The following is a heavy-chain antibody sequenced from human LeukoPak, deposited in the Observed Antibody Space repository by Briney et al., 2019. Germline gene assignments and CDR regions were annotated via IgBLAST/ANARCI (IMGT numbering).Heavy chain of an antibody. V-gene: IGHV3-23*01. D-gene: IGHD3-10*01. J-gene: IGHJ3*02. CDR1: GFTFSSYA. Sequence: QSGGSLRLSCAASGFTFSSYAMSWVRQAPGKGLEWVSAISGSGGSTYYADSVKGRFTISRDNSKNTLYLQVNSLRAEDTAVYYCAKDHSSGYPGAFDTWGQGTMVTVSS. CDR3: AKDHSSGYPGAFDT. CDR2: ISGSGGST.